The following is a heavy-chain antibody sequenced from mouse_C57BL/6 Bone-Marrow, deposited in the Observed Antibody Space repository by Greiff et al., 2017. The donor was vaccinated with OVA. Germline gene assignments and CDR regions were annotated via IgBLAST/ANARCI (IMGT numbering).Heavy chain of an antibody. Sequence: EVQLQQSGAELVRPGASVKLSCTASGFNIKDDYMHWVKQRPEQGLEWIGWIDPENGDTEYASKFQGKATITADTSSNTAYLQLSSLTSEDTAVYYGTSTVVDDWGKGTTLTVSS. V-gene: IGHV14-4*01. CDR2: IDPENGDT. CDR3: TSTVVDD. CDR1: GFNIKDDY. D-gene: IGHD1-1*01. J-gene: IGHJ2*01.